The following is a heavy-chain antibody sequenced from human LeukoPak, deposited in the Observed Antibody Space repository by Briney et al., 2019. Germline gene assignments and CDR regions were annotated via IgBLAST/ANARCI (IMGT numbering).Heavy chain of an antibody. D-gene: IGHD1-26*01. CDR3: ARDRDSGSHKIDY. Sequence: GGSLRLSCAASGFTFSSYSMNWVRQAPGKGLEWVSYISSTSSTLYYADSVKGRFTISRDNAKNSLYLQMNSLRAEDTAVYYCARDRDSGSHKIDYWGQGTLVTVSP. CDR2: ISSTSSTL. J-gene: IGHJ4*02. CDR1: GFTFSSYS. V-gene: IGHV3-48*04.